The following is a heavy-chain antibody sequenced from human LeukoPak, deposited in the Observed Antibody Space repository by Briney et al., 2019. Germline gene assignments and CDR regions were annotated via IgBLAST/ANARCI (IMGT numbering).Heavy chain of an antibody. Sequence: GGSLRLSCAASGFIFSTYSMNWVRQAPGRGLEWVSSITRDSRHIYYADSVKGRFTISRDNAKNSVYLQMNSLRAEDTALYYCAKYPVVTQFDYWGQGTLVTVSS. CDR1: GFIFSTYS. D-gene: IGHD3-22*01. V-gene: IGHV3-21*04. CDR3: AKYPVVTQFDY. J-gene: IGHJ4*02. CDR2: ITRDSRHI.